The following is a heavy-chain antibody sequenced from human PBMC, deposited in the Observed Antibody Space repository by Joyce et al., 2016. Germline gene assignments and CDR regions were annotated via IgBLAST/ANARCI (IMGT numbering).Heavy chain of an antibody. CDR2: ITYDGINK. J-gene: IGHJ4*02. V-gene: IGHV3-30-3*01. Sequence: QVQLVESGGGVVQPGKSLRLSCAASGFTFSDYAMHWVRQAPGKGLEWVAIITYDGINKYYADSVKCRFTISRDNSKNTLYVQMNSLRAEDTAVYYCAKVHISMITGSSEWYFDYWGQGTLVTVSS. CDR3: AKVHISMITGSSEWYFDY. D-gene: IGHD3-16*01. CDR1: GFTFSDYA.